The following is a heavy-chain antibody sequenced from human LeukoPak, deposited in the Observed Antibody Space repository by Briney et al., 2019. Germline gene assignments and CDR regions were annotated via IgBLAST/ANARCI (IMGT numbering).Heavy chain of an antibody. CDR1: GGTFSSYA. CDR3: ARVGALYCSGGSCYDNWFDP. D-gene: IGHD2-15*01. V-gene: IGHV1-69*04. CDR2: IIPILGIA. Sequence: SVKVSCKASGGTFSSYAISWVRQAPGQGLEWMGRIIPILGIANYAQKFQGRVTITADKSTSTAYMELSSLRSEDTAVYYCARVGALYCSGGSCYDNWFDPWGQGTLVTVSS. J-gene: IGHJ5*02.